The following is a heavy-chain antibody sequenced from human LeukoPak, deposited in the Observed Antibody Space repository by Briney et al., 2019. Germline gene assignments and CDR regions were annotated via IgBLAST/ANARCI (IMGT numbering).Heavy chain of an antibody. CDR3: ARDGKRATVYYYYYYMDV. CDR2: IIPIFGTA. D-gene: IGHD1-26*01. Sequence: GASVKVSCKASGGTFSSYAISWVRQAPGQGLEWMGGIIPIFGTANYAQKFQGRVTITADESTSTAYMELSSLRSEDTAVYYCARDGKRATVYYYYYYMDVWGKGITVTVSS. J-gene: IGHJ6*03. V-gene: IGHV1-69*01. CDR1: GGTFSSYA.